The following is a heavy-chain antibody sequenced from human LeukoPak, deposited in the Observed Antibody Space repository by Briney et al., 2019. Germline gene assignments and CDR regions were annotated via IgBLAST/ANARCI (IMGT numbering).Heavy chain of an antibody. V-gene: IGHV1-2*02. CDR1: GYTFTGYY. J-gene: IGHJ5*02. Sequence: ASVKVSCKASGYTFTGYYMHWVRQAPGQGLEWMGWINPNSGGTNYAQKFQGRVTMTRDTSITTAYMELSRLRSDDTAVYYCARDYMITFGGVIANWFDPWGQGTLVTVSS. D-gene: IGHD3-16*02. CDR3: ARDYMITFGGVIANWFDP. CDR2: INPNSGGT.